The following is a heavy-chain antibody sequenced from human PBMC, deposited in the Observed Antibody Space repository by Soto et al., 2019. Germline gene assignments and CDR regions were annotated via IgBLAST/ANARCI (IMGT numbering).Heavy chain of an antibody. J-gene: IGHJ5*02. CDR3: VRDGTKTLRDWFDP. CDR1: GASISGFY. V-gene: IGHV4-4*07. D-gene: IGHD1-1*01. CDR2: IYATGTT. Sequence: SETLSLTCTVSGASISGFYWSWIRKSAGKGLEWIGRIYATGTTDYNPSLKSRVMMSVDTSKKQFSLKLRSVTAADTAVYYCVRDGTKTLRDWFDPWGQGVSVTVSS.